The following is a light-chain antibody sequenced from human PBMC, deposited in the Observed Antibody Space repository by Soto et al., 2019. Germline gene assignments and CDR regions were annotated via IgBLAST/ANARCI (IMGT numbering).Light chain of an antibody. CDR2: EVT. Sequence: QSALTQPASVSGSPGQSITISCTGSSSDVGTYNLVSWYQQHPGEAPKPMIYEVTKRPSGVSYRFSGSKSGNTASLTISGLQAEDEADYYCCSYAGSSYAFGTGTKVTVL. CDR1: SSDVGTYNL. V-gene: IGLV2-23*02. J-gene: IGLJ1*01. CDR3: CSYAGSSYA.